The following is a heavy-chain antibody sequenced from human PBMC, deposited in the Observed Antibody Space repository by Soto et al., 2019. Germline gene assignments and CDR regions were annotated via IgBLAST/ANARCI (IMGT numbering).Heavy chain of an antibody. J-gene: IGHJ6*02. CDR1: GGTFSSYA. CDR3: ARGVVYCSSTSCPPGGDYYYGMDV. CDR2: IIPIFGTA. V-gene: IGHV1-69*13. D-gene: IGHD2-2*01. Sequence: ASVKVSCKASGGTFSSYAISWVRQAPGQGLEWMGGIIPIFGTANYAQKFQGRVTITADESTSTAYMELSSLRSEDTAVYYCARGVVYCSSTSCPPGGDYYYGMDVWGQGTTVTV.